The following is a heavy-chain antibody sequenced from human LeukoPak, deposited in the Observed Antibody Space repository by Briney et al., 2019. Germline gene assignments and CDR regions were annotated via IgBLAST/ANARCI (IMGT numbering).Heavy chain of an antibody. V-gene: IGHV3-21*01. D-gene: IGHD1-26*01. Sequence: GGSLRLSCTASGFTFSSYSMNWVRQAPGKGLEWVSSISSSSSYIYYADSVKGRFTISRDNAKNSLYLQMNSLRAEDTAVYYCASDRAGATTDYWGQGTLVTVSS. CDR3: ASDRAGATTDY. CDR2: ISSSSSYI. J-gene: IGHJ4*02. CDR1: GFTFSSYS.